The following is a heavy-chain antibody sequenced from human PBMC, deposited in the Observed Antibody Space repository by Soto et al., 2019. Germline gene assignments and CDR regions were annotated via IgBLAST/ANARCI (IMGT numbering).Heavy chain of an antibody. CDR1: GYTFASYG. CDR2: ISAYNGNT. J-gene: IGHJ4*02. D-gene: IGHD3-22*01. CDR3: ARDAPFEYYYDSSGYLDY. V-gene: IGHV1-18*04. Sequence: GASVKVYCKASGYTFASYGISWVRQAPGQGLEWMGWISAYNGNTNYAQKLQGRVTMTTDTSTSTAYMELRSLRSDDTAVYYCARDAPFEYYYDSSGYLDYWGQGTLVTVSS.